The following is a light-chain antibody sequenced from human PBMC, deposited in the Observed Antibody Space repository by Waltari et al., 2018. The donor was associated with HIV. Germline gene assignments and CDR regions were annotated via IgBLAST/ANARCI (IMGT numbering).Light chain of an antibody. J-gene: IGKJ1*01. CDR3: QRYGTSPQWT. V-gene: IGKV3-20*01. CDR2: GAS. Sequence: EFVLTQSRGTLSLSPGERATLPCRASQSVPNNYLAWYQKKVGQAPRLLIYGASTRATDIPSRFTGSGSGADFTLTITRLEPEDFAVYYCQRYGTSPQWTFGQGTKVEIK. CDR1: QSVPNNY.